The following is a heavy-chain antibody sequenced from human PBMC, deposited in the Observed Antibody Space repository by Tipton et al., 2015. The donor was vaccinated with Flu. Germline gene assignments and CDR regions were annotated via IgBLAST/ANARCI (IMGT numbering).Heavy chain of an antibody. D-gene: IGHD6-19*01. V-gene: IGHV3-30*02. CDR3: AKSGQWLVRAFDT. CDR1: GFTFNTYD. J-gene: IGHJ3*02. CDR2: IQFNGNNK. Sequence: SGFTFNTYDMHWVRQAPGKGLEWVAFIQFNGNNKNFADSVKGRFTISRDNSKNTLYLQMTSLRPEDTSVYYCAKSGQWLVRAFDTWGPGTLVTVSS.